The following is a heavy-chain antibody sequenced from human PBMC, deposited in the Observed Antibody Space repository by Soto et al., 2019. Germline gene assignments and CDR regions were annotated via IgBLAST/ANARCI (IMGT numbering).Heavy chain of an antibody. D-gene: IGHD6-13*01. V-gene: IGHV4-39*01. CDR1: GGSISSSSYY. CDR3: ARNHSSSWYVYYYYYGMDV. Sequence: SETLSLTCTVSGGSISSSSYYWGWIRQPPGKGLEWIGSIYYSGSTYYNPSLKSRVTISVDTSKNQFSLKLSSVTAADTAVYYCARNHSSSWYVYYYYYGMDVWGQGTTVTSP. CDR2: IYYSGST. J-gene: IGHJ6*02.